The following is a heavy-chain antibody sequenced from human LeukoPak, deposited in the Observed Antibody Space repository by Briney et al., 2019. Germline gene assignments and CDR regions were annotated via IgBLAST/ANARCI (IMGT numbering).Heavy chain of an antibody. CDR2: ISYSGST. CDR3: ARDSGYGFDY. Sequence: SETLSLTCTVSGGSISSYYWSWIRQPPGKGLEWIGYISYSGSTNYNPSLSSRVTISLDTSKNQFSLNLSSVTAAGTAVYYCARDSGYGFDYWGQGTLVTVSS. D-gene: IGHD5-12*01. J-gene: IGHJ4*02. V-gene: IGHV4-59*01. CDR1: GGSISSYY.